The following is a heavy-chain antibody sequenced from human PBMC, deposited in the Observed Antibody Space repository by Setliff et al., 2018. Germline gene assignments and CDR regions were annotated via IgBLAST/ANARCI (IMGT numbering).Heavy chain of an antibody. J-gene: IGHJ6*02. V-gene: IGHV1-69*06. CDR2: ITPIFETA. CDR3: ARDFVTLGQLERRGGWHYYGMDV. D-gene: IGHD1-1*01. CDR1: GGTFSGYA. Sequence: ASVKVSCKASGGTFSGYAFSWVRQAPGEGLEWLGGITPIFETAHYAEKFQDRVTITADKSTSTVHMEVSSLTSEDTAVYFCARDFVTLGQLERRGGWHYYGMDVWGQGSRVTVSS.